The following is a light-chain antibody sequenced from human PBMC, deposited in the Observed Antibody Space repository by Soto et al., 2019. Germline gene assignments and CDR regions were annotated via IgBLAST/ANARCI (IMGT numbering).Light chain of an antibody. J-gene: IGKJ1*01. CDR2: KVT. CDR1: QSLVHSDGIAY. Sequence: DVVMTQSPLSLPVTLGQPASISCRSNQSLVHSDGIAYFSWFQQRPGRSPRRLIYKVTNRDSGVTASIGGSGSGTDSALKISLVEAEDVGVYYRMQGTHWPPTFGQGTKVDIK. V-gene: IGKV2-30*02. CDR3: MQGTHWPPT.